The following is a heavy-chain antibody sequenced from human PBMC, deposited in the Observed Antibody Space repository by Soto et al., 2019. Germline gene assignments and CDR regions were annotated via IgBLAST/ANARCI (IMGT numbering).Heavy chain of an antibody. CDR3: ARPYYYDSRGYFDY. D-gene: IGHD3-22*01. Sequence: QVQLVESGGGVVQPGRSLRLSCAASGFTFSSYAMHWVRQAPGKGLEWVAVISYDGSNKYYADSVKGRFTISRDNSKNTLYLQMNSLRAEDTAVYYCARPYYYDSRGYFDYWGQGTLVTVSS. J-gene: IGHJ4*02. CDR2: ISYDGSNK. V-gene: IGHV3-30-3*01. CDR1: GFTFSSYA.